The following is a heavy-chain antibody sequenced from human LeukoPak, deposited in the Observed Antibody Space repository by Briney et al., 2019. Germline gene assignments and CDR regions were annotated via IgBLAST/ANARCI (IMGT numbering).Heavy chain of an antibody. D-gene: IGHD2-15*01. Sequence: GGSLRLSCAAAGFTFSSYSMNWVRQAPGKGLEWVSSISSSSSYIYYADSVKGRFTISRDNSKNTLYLQMNSLKTEDTAVYYCTTEGAVGYYYYMDVWGKGTTVTVSS. CDR1: GFTFSSYS. CDR2: ISSSSSYI. V-gene: IGHV3-21*03. J-gene: IGHJ6*03. CDR3: TTEGAVGYYYYMDV.